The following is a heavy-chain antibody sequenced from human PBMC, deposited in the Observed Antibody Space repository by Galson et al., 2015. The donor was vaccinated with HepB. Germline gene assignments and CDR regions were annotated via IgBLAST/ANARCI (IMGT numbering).Heavy chain of an antibody. D-gene: IGHD6-13*01. J-gene: IGHJ6*02. CDR2: ISSSSSYI. CDR1: GFTFSSYS. CDR3: AREGEQQLGGGMDV. Sequence: SLRLSCAASGFTFSSYSMNWVRQAPGKGLEWVSSISSSSSYIYYADSVKGRFTISRDNAKNSLYLQMNSLRAEDTAVYYCAREGEQQLGGGMDVWGQGTTVTVSS. V-gene: IGHV3-21*01.